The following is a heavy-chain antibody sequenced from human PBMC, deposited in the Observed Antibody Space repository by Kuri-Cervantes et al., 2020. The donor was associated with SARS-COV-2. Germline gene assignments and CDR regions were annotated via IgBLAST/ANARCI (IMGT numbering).Heavy chain of an antibody. CDR3: ARAEAARLYYGMDV. Sequence: SETLSLTCTVSGGSINSGGYYWSWIRQHPGKGLEWIGYMYHSGKSYYNPSLKSRVTISVDRSKNQFSLNLSSVTAADTAVYYCARAEAARLYYGMDVWGQGTTVTVSS. J-gene: IGHJ6*02. V-gene: IGHV4-30-2*01. CDR2: MYHSGKS. D-gene: IGHD6-6*01. CDR1: GGSINSGGYY.